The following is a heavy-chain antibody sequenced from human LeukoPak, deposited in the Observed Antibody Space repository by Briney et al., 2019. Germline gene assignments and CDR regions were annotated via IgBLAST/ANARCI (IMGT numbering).Heavy chain of an antibody. CDR2: IYYSGST. V-gene: IGHV4-39*01. CDR3: ARQPIAVAGYYFDY. D-gene: IGHD6-19*01. CDR1: GGSISSSSYY. Sequence: SETLSLTCTVSGGSISSSSYYWGWIRQPPGKGLEWLGSIYYSGSTYYNPSLKSRVTISVDTSKNQFSLKLSSVTAADTAVYYCARQPIAVAGYYFDYWGQGTLVTVSS. J-gene: IGHJ4*02.